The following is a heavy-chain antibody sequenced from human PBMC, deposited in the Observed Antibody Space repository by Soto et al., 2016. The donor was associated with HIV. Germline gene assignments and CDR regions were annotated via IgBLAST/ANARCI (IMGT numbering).Heavy chain of an antibody. Sequence: VQLQESGPGLVKPSQTLSLTCSVSGGSISSGSYYWSWIRQHPGKGLEWIGYIYYSGTTYYNPSLKSRLTISIDTSKNHFSLKLSSVTAADTAIYYCARVRRDYCSGGSCYPFDYWGQGTLVSVPS. D-gene: IGHD2-15*01. CDR3: ARVRRDYCSGGSCYPFDY. CDR1: GGSISSGSYY. CDR2: IYYSGTT. V-gene: IGHV4-31*03. J-gene: IGHJ4*02.